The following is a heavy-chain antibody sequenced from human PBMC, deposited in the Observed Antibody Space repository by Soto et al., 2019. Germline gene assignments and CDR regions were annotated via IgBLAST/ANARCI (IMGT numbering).Heavy chain of an antibody. CDR3: AREDSIIIPAVSDF. J-gene: IGHJ4*02. D-gene: IGHD2-2*01. CDR2: VSKSDYT. V-gene: IGHV3-21*01. Sequence: LRLSWAVSGFNFNNYGINWVRQAPGKGLEWVSSVSKSDYTYYSDSVKGRFTISRDNAKNSVSLQMNTLRAEDTAVYYCAREDSIIIPAVSDFWGQGTLVTVSS. CDR1: GFNFNNYG.